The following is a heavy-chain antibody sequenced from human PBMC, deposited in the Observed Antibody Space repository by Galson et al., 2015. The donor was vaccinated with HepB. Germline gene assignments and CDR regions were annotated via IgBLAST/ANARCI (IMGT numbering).Heavy chain of an antibody. J-gene: IGHJ4*02. CDR1: GFTYSNYW. Sequence: SLRLSCAVSGFTYSNYWMSWVRRAPGRGLEWVANITYDGSEKYYVRSVEGRFTVSRDNAQNSLYLHMSSLRADDTAVYYCARGWDIEVTANFDYWGQGALVTVTS. V-gene: IGHV3-7*03. CDR3: ARGWDIEVTANFDY. D-gene: IGHD2-21*02. CDR2: ITYDGSEK.